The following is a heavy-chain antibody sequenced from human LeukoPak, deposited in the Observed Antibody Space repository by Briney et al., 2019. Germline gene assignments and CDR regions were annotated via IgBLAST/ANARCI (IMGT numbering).Heavy chain of an antibody. CDR2: ISSSSSYI. CDR3: GRDRVGGRGYSLDY. J-gene: IGHJ4*02. D-gene: IGHD5-18*01. V-gene: IGHV3-21*01. Sequence: GGSLRLSCAASGFTFSSYSMNWVRQAPGKGLEWVSSISSSSSYIYYADSVKGRFTISRDNAKNSLYLQMNNLRAEDTALYYCGRDRVGGRGYSLDYLGQGTLVTVSS. CDR1: GFTFSSYS.